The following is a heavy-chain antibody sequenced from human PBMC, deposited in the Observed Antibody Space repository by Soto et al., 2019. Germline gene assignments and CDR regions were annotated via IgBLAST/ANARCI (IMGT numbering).Heavy chain of an antibody. CDR3: ARGRMGRYDFWSGYYMSWFDP. CDR2: INHSGST. J-gene: IGHJ5*02. Sequence: SETLSLTCAVYGGSFSGYYWSWIRQPPGKGLEWIGEINHSGSTNYNPSLKSRVTISVDTSKNQFSLRLGSVTAADTAVYYCARGRMGRYDFWSGYYMSWFDPWGQGTLVTVSS. CDR1: GGSFSGYY. D-gene: IGHD3-3*01. V-gene: IGHV4-34*01.